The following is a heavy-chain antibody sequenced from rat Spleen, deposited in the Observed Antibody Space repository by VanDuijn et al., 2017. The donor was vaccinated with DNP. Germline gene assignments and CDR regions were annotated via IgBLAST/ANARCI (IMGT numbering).Heavy chain of an antibody. D-gene: IGHD1-1*01. J-gene: IGHJ2*01. CDR1: GFTFSDYY. Sequence: EVQLVESGGGLVQPGRSLKLSCAASGFTFSDYYMAWVRQAPTKGLEWVAYISYDGGSSYYGDSVKGRFTISRDNAKSTLYLQMNSLRSEDMATYYCARGDYYSVYYFDYWGQGVMVTVSS. CDR2: ISYDGGSS. V-gene: IGHV5-22*01. CDR3: ARGDYYSVYYFDY.